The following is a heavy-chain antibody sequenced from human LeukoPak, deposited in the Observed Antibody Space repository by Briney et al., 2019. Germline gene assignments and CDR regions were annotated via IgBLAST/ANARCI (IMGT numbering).Heavy chain of an antibody. CDR1: GGSIRDYS. Sequence: SETLSPTCSVSGGSIRDYSWSWIRQPPGKGLEWIGYVFYTGSTNFDPSLKSRVTMSTNTSKNQFSLKLTSVTAADTAVYYCASHFGSGFDSWGQGTLVTVSS. D-gene: IGHD3-10*01. J-gene: IGHJ4*02. V-gene: IGHV4-59*01. CDR2: VFYTGST. CDR3: ASHFGSGFDS.